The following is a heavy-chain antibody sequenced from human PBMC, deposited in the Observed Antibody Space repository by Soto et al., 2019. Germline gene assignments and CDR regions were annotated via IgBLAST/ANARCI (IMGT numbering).Heavy chain of an antibody. CDR2: ISYDGSNK. CDR1: GFSFRSYA. V-gene: IGHV3-30-3*01. CDR3: ARDELFGSYVGPLDY. D-gene: IGHD1-26*01. J-gene: IGHJ4*02. Sequence: GGSLRLSCAASGFSFRSYAMHWVRQAPGKGLEWVAVISYDGSNKYYADSVKGRFTISRDNSKNTLYMQMSSLRTEDTAVYYCARDELFGSYVGPLDYWGQGTLVTSPQ.